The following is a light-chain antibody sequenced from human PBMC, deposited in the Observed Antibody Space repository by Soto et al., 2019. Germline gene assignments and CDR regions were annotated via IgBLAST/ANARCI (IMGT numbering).Light chain of an antibody. CDR3: QQYDDWPPIT. Sequence: DIHMTQSPSSVSASVGDSFTFTCRASQDIRSWLAWYQQKPGKAPKLLLYAASILQSGVPSRFSGSGSGTEFTLTISSLQSEDFAVYHCQQYDDWPPITFGQGTRLEIK. V-gene: IGKV1-12*01. CDR2: AAS. J-gene: IGKJ5*01. CDR1: QDIRSW.